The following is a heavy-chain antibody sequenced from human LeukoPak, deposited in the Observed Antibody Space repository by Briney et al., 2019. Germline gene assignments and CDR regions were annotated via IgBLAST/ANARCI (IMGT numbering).Heavy chain of an antibody. CDR1: GGTFSSYA. D-gene: IGHD3-10*01. CDR3: ARGGNVWFGELLPGFWFDP. J-gene: IGHJ5*02. V-gene: IGHV1-69*04. CDR2: IIPILGIA. Sequence: SVKVSCKASGGTFSSYAISWVRQAPGQGLEWMGRIIPILGIANYAQKFQGRVTITADKSTSTAYMELSSLRSEDTAVYYCARGGNVWFGELLPGFWFDPWGQGTLVTVSS.